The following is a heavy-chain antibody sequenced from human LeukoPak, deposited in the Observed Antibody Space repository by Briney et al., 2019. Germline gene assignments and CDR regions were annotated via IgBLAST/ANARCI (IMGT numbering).Heavy chain of an antibody. J-gene: IGHJ6*02. V-gene: IGHV1-8*01. CDR3: ARDQAGTTYYYYYGMDV. D-gene: IGHD1-7*01. CDR2: MNPNSGNT. Sequence: GASVKVSCKASGYTFTSYVINWVRQATGQGLEWMGWMNPNSGNTGYAQKFQGRVTMTRDTSISTAYMELSRLRSDDTAVYYCARDQAGTTYYYYYGMDVWGQGTTVTVSS. CDR1: GYTFTSYV.